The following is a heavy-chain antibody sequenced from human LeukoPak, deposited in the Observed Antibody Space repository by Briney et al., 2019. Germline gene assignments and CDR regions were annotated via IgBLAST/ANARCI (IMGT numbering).Heavy chain of an antibody. CDR2: IYTSGST. CDR1: GGSISSGSYY. J-gene: IGHJ4*02. D-gene: IGHD3-22*01. V-gene: IGHV4-61*02. Sequence: NPSETLSLTCTVSGGSISSGSYYWSWIRQPAGKGLEWIGRIYTSGSTNYNPSLKSRVTISVDRSKNQFSLKLSSVTAADTAVYYCARQPYYYDSSSYHSSFDYWGQGTLVTVSS. CDR3: ARQPYYYDSSSYHSSFDY.